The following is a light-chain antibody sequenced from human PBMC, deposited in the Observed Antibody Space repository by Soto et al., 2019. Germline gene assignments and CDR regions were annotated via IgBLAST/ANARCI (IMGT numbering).Light chain of an antibody. CDR2: EVS. V-gene: IGLV2-18*01. CDR1: SSDVGSYNR. Sequence: QSALTQPPSVSGSPGQSVTISCTGTSSDVGSYNRVSWYQQPPGTAPKLMIYEVSNRPSGVPDRFSGSKSGNTASLTISGLQAEDEADYYCTLYTRNSTDVFGTGTKLTVL. CDR3: TLYTRNSTDV. J-gene: IGLJ1*01.